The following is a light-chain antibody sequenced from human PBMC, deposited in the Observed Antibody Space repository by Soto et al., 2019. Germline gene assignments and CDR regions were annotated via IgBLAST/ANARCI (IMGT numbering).Light chain of an antibody. CDR3: SSFTTRITCV. Sequence: QSALTQPASVSGSPGQSITISCTGTSSDVGAYNYVSWYQQLPGKAPKLIIYEVTNRPSGVSNRFSGSKSGNTASLTISGVQDEEEADYYCSSFTTRITCVFGTGTKVTV. CDR2: EVT. CDR1: SSDVGAYNY. J-gene: IGLJ1*01. V-gene: IGLV2-14*01.